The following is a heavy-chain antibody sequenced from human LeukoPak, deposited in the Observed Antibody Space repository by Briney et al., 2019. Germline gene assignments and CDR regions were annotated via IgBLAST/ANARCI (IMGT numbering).Heavy chain of an antibody. J-gene: IGHJ4*02. CDR2: FDPEDGET. CDR3: ARGVLLARGGSYYGYY. CDR1: GYTLTELS. V-gene: IGHV1-24*01. D-gene: IGHD1-26*01. Sequence: ASVKVSCKVSGYTLTELSMHWVRQAPGKGREWMGGFDPEDGETIYAQKFQGRVTMTEDTSTDTAYMELSRLRSDDTAVYYCARGVLLARGGSYYGYYWGQGTLVTVSS.